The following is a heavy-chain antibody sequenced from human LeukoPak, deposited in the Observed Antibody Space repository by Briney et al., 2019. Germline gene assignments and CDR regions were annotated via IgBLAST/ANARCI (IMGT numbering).Heavy chain of an antibody. V-gene: IGHV1-46*01. CDR2: INPSGGST. CDR1: GYTFTSHY. J-gene: IGHJ5*02. CDR3: ARDRGGNTYWFDP. Sequence: GASVKVSCKASGYTFTSHYIHWVRQAPGQGLEWMGIINPSGGSTSYAQTFQGRVTMTRDTSTSTVYMELSSLRSEDTAVYYCARDRGGNTYWFDPWGQGTLVTVSS. D-gene: IGHD4-23*01.